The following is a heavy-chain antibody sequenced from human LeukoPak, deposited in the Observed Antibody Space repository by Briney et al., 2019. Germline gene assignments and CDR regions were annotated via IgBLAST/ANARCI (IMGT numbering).Heavy chain of an antibody. D-gene: IGHD3-10*01. V-gene: IGHV3-7*03. CDR2: LKEDVSAR. J-gene: IGHJ4*02. CDR1: GFTFSSYA. Sequence: PGGSLRLSCAASGFTFSSYAMHWVRQAPGKGLEWVASLKEDVSARNLVDSVKGRFTISTDNAKNSLYLQMNSLRVEDTAVYYCARGPPYGSRSDFLDYWGLGTLVTVSS. CDR3: ARGPPYGSRSDFLDY.